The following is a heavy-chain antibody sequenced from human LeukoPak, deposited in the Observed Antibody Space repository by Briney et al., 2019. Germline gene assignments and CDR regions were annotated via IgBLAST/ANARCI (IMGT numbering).Heavy chain of an antibody. V-gene: IGHV4-59*01. CDR3: ARDGSGYYGYFDL. J-gene: IGHJ2*01. CDR1: GGSISSYY. D-gene: IGHD3-3*01. Sequence: SETLSLTCTVSGGSISSYYWSWIRQPPGKGLEWIGYIYYSGSTNYNPSLRSRVTISVDTSKNQFSLKLSSVTAADTAVYYCARDGSGYYGYFDLWGRGTLVTVSS. CDR2: IYYSGST.